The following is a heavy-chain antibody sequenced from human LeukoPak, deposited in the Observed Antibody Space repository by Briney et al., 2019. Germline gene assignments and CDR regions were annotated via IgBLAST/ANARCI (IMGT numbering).Heavy chain of an antibody. CDR1: GFTVGSSY. CDR2: IYYDGSKK. J-gene: IGHJ4*02. CDR3: ARDISSSWYDS. Sequence: GGSLRLSCAASGFTVGSSYMNWVRQAPGKGLEWVGVIYYDGSKKYYADSVKGRFTISRDDSKNTLYLQMNSLRANDTAVYYCARDISSSWYDSWGQGTLVTVSS. D-gene: IGHD6-13*01. V-gene: IGHV3-33*08.